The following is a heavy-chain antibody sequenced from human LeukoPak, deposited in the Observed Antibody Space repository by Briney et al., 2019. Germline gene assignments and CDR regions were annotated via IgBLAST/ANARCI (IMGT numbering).Heavy chain of an antibody. D-gene: IGHD2-2*01. V-gene: IGHV1-2*06. CDR3: ARDLADIVVVPAATPGDY. J-gene: IGHJ4*02. Sequence: GASVKVSCKASGYTFTGYYMHWVRQAPGQGLEWMGRINTNSGGTNYAQKFQGRVTMTRDTSISTAYMELSRLRPDDTAVYYCARDLADIVVVPAATPGDYWGQGTLVTVSS. CDR2: INTNSGGT. CDR1: GYTFTGYY.